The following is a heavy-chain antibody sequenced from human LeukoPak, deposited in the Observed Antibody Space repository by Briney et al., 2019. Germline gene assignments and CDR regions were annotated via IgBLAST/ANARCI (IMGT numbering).Heavy chain of an antibody. CDR1: GGTFSSYA. CDR3: ARGAHGNYVTYFQH. D-gene: IGHD4-11*01. V-gene: IGHV1-69*05. J-gene: IGHJ1*01. CDR2: IIPIFGTA. Sequence: SVKVSCKASGGTFSSYAISWVRQAPGQGLEWMGGIIPIFGTANYAQKFQGRVTITTDESTSTAYMELSSLRSEDTAVYYCARGAHGNYVTYFQHWGQGTLVTVSS.